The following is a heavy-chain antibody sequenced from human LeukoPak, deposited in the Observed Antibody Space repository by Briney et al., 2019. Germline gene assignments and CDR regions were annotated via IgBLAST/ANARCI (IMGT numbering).Heavy chain of an antibody. D-gene: IGHD2-8*01. CDR2: ISPYDGDT. V-gene: IGHV1-18*01. J-gene: IGHJ5*02. CDR3: ARDYCTRGGECHKEDLFDP. Sequence: ASVKVSCKASGYTFAIYGVSWVRQAPGQGPEWMAWISPYDGDTNYAQNFEGRVTMTTETSTSTAYMELRSLRSDDTAIYYCARDYCTRGGECHKEDLFDPWGQGTLVTVSS. CDR1: GYTFAIYG.